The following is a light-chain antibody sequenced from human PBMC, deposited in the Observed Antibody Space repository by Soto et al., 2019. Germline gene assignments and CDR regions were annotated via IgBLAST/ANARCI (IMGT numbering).Light chain of an antibody. CDR1: QSVSSSY. CDR2: GAS. Sequence: EIVLTQSPGTLSLSPGERATLSCRASQSVSSSYLAWYQQKPGQAPRLLIYGASSRATGIPARLSGSGSATDFTITISSPEPEDFAVYYCQQYGSSSWTFGQGTKVDIK. CDR3: QQYGSSSWT. J-gene: IGKJ1*01. V-gene: IGKV3-20*01.